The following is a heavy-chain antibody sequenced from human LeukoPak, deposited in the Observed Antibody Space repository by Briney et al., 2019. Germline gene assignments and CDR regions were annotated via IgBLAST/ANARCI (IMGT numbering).Heavy chain of an antibody. J-gene: IGHJ3*02. CDR3: ARPMVAATLAFDI. Sequence: SETLSLTCAVSGGSISSSNWWSWVRQPPGKGLEWIGEIYHSGSANYNPSLKSRVTISVDRSKNQFSLKLSSVTAADTAVYYCARPMVAATLAFDIWGQGTMVTVSS. CDR2: IYHSGSA. V-gene: IGHV4-4*02. CDR1: GGSISSSNW. D-gene: IGHD2-15*01.